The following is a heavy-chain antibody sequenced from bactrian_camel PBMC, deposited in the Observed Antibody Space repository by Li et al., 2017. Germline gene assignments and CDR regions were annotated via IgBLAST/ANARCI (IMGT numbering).Heavy chain of an antibody. CDR3: AADGPKVVGGCPDLAIGR. Sequence: HVQLVESGGGSVQAGGSLKLSCLASGISSCVMGWYRQAPNKERDLVSEISRDGTTKYADSVKARFTISQDNVKNTVYLQMNSLKPGDTGVYYCAADGPKVVGGCPDLAIGRWGQGTQVTVS. V-gene: IGHV3S53*01. CDR2: ISRDGTT. J-gene: IGHJ6*01. CDR1: GISSCV. D-gene: IGHD6*01.